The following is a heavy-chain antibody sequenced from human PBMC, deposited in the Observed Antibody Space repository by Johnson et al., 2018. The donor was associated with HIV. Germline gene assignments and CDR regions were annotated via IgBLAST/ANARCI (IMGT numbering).Heavy chain of an antibody. Sequence: QVQLVESGGGVVQPGRSLRLSCAASGFTFSSYGMHWVRQAPGKGLEWVAVIRYDGSNKYYADSVKGRFTISRDNSKNTLYLQMNSLRAEDTAVYYCAKDKSGRYYDSSGYSLDDAFDIWGQGTMVTVSS. CDR1: GFTFSSYG. V-gene: IGHV3-30*02. CDR3: AKDKSGRYYDSSGYSLDDAFDI. J-gene: IGHJ3*02. CDR2: IRYDGSNK. D-gene: IGHD3-22*01.